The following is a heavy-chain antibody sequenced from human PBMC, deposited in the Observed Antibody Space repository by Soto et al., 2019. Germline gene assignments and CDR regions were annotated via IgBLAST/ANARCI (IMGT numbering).Heavy chain of an antibody. D-gene: IGHD3-16*02. CDR1: GYTFTNYA. J-gene: IGHJ5*02. Sequence: QVQLVQSGAEEKKPGASVKVSCKASGYTFTNYAMHWVRQAPGQRLEWMGWLNAGNGNKKYSQKFKGRVTITRDTSASTAYMELRSLRSEDTAVYYCARGFPLGFDPWGQGTLVTVSS. V-gene: IGHV1-3*05. CDR3: ARGFPLGFDP. CDR2: LNAGNGNK.